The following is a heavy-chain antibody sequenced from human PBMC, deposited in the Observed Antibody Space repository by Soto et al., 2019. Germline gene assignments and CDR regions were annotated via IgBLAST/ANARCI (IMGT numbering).Heavy chain of an antibody. Sequence: QVQLVQSGAEVKKPGASVKVSCKASGYTFTSYDINCVRQATGQWLEWLGWMNPNSGNTGYAQKFQGRVTMTRNTSISTAYMELSSLRSEATAVYYCVLFGGLFGELHRAHAGYYFDYWGQGTLVTVSS. J-gene: IGHJ4*02. CDR1: GYTFTSYD. D-gene: IGHD3-10*02. CDR3: VLFGGLFGELHRAHAGYYFDY. CDR2: MNPNSGNT. V-gene: IGHV1-8*01.